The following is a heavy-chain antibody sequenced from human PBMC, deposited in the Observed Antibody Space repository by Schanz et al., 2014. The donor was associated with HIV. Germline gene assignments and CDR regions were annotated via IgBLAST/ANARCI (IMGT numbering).Heavy chain of an antibody. J-gene: IGHJ4*02. V-gene: IGHV1-8*02. D-gene: IGHD3-10*01. Sequence: QVQLVQSGAEVKKPGASVRLSCKASGYSFNDYYIHWVRQATGQGLEWMGWMNPNSGNTGYAQKFQGRVTMTGDTSIDTAYLVLSSLRSEDTAVYFCARVPTHYYGSGSYYPFDYWGQGTLVAVSS. CDR1: GYSFNDYY. CDR3: ARVPTHYYGSGSYYPFDY. CDR2: MNPNSGNT.